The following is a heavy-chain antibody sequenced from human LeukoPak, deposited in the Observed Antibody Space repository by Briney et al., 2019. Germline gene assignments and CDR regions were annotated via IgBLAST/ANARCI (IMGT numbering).Heavy chain of an antibody. CDR1: GFTFSSYG. V-gene: IGHV3-30*18. CDR2: ISYDGSNK. Sequence: GGSLRLSCAASGFTFSSYGMHWVRQAPGKGLEWVAVISYDGSNKYYADSVKGRFTISRDNSKNTLYLQMNSLRAEDTAVYYCAKGIAAAGEAWGQGTLVTVSS. CDR3: AKGIAAAGEA. J-gene: IGHJ5*02. D-gene: IGHD6-13*01.